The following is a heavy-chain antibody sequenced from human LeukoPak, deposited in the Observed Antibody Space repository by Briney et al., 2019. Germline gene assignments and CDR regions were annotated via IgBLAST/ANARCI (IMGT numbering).Heavy chain of an antibody. Sequence: GGSLRLSCTASGFTFGDYLMSWFRQAPGKGLEWIGFISGGTTEYAASVKGRFTISRDDSTSIADLQMNSLTTEDTAVYYCSRGSGWLSVYWGQGTLVTVSA. V-gene: IGHV3-49*03. D-gene: IGHD6-19*01. CDR3: SRGSGWLSVY. J-gene: IGHJ4*02. CDR1: GFTFGDYL. CDR2: ISGGTT.